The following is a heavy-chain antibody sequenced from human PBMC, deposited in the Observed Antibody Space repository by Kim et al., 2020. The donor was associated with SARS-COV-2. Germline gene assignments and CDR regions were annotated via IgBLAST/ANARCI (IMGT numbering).Heavy chain of an antibody. CDR2: INAGNGNT. V-gene: IGHV1-3*01. Sequence: ASVKVSCKASGYTFTSYAMHWVRQAPGQRLEWMGWINAGNGNTKYSQKFQGRVTITRDTSASTAYMELSSLRSEDTAVYYCARIRLFRDGYNYKYAFDIWGQGTMVTVSS. CDR1: GYTFTSYA. CDR3: ARIRLFRDGYNYKYAFDI. J-gene: IGHJ3*02. D-gene: IGHD5-12*01.